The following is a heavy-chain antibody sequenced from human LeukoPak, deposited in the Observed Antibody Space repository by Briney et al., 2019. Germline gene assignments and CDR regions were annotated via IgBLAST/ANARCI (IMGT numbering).Heavy chain of an antibody. CDR1: GYTFTSYD. V-gene: IGHV1-8*01. J-gene: IGHJ6*02. D-gene: IGHD4-17*01. Sequence: ASVKVSCKASGYTFTSYDINWVRQATGQGLEWMGWMNPNSGNTGYAQKFQGRVTMTRNTSISTAYMELSSLRSEDTAVYYCARAYHDYGDLRYYYYYGMDVWGQGTTVTVSS. CDR3: ARAYHDYGDLRYYYYYGMDV. CDR2: MNPNSGNT.